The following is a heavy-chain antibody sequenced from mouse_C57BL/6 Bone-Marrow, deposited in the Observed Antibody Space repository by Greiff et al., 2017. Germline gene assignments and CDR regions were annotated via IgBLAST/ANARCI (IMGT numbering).Heavy chain of an antibody. J-gene: IGHJ2*01. CDR3: TRGIYYYGSFDY. D-gene: IGHD1-1*01. V-gene: IGHV1-15*01. CDR1: GYTFTDYE. CDR2: IDPETGGT. Sequence: QVHVKQSGAELVRPGASVTLSCKASGYTFTDYEMHWVKQTPVHGLEWIGAIDPETGGTAYNQKFKGKAILTADKASSTAYMEIRSLTSEDSAVYYYTRGIYYYGSFDYGDQGTTLTVSA.